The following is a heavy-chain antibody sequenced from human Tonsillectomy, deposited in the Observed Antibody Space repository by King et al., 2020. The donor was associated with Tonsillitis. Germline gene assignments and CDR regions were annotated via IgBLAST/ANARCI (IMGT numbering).Heavy chain of an antibody. V-gene: IGHV3-30*04. Sequence: HGQLVQSGGGVVQPGRSLRLSCAASGFTFSSYGLHWVRQAPGKGLEWVAVISYDGSNEFYANSVKGRFTISRDNSKNTLYLQMNSLRAEDTAVYYCARGVTFYDFWSGLMDYWGQGTLVTVSS. CDR1: GFTFSSYG. J-gene: IGHJ4*02. CDR3: ARGVTFYDFWSGLMDY. CDR2: ISYDGSNE. D-gene: IGHD3-3*01.